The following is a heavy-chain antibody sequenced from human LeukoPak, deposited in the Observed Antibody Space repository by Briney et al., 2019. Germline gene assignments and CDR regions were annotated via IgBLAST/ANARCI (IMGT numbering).Heavy chain of an antibody. J-gene: IGHJ4*02. D-gene: IGHD4-23*01. CDR2: INAGNGNT. CDR3: ARDGDTTVVTRYFDY. V-gene: IGHV1-3*01. CDR1: GYTFTSYA. Sequence: GASVKVSCKASGYTFTSYAMHWVRQAPGQRLEWMGWINAGNGNTKYSQKFLGIVTITRDTSASTAYMELSSLRSEDTAVYYCARDGDTTVVTRYFDYWGQGTLVTVSS.